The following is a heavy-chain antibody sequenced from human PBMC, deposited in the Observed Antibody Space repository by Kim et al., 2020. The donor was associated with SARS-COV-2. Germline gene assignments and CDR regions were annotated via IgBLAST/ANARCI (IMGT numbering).Heavy chain of an antibody. CDR1: GFTFSDYY. D-gene: IGHD3-22*01. V-gene: IGHV3-11*01. CDR2: IGSSGSTI. Sequence: GGSLRLSCAASGFTFSDYYMSWIRQAPGKGLEWVSYIGSSGSTIYYAGSVEGRFTISRDNAKNSLYLQMNSLRAEDTAVYYCAREDSSGCYAEYWGQGTPVTVSS. CDR3: AREDSSGCYAEY. J-gene: IGHJ4*02.